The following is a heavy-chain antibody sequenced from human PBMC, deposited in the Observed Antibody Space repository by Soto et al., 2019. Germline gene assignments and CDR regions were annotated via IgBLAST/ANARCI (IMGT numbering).Heavy chain of an antibody. V-gene: IGHV3-74*01. CDR1: GFTFSSYW. Sequence: GGSLRLSCAASGFTFSSYWMHWVRQAPGKGLVWVSRINSDGSSTSYADSVKGRFTISRDNAKNTLYLQMNSLRAEDTAVYYCARGSSSSWYYFDYWGQGTRVTVSS. D-gene: IGHD6-13*01. J-gene: IGHJ4*02. CDR3: ARGSSSSWYYFDY. CDR2: INSDGSST.